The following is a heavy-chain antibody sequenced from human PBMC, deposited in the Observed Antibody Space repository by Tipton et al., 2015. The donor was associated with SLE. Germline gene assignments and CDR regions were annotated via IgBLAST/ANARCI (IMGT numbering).Heavy chain of an antibody. Sequence: RSLRLSCAASGFTFSGYGMHWVRQAPGKGLEWVAVISYDGSNKYYADSVKGRFTISRDNSKNTLYLQMNSLRAEDTAVYYCAKGSGSAFDIWGQGTMVTVPS. CDR2: ISYDGSNK. D-gene: IGHD3-3*01. J-gene: IGHJ3*02. CDR3: AKGSGSAFDI. V-gene: IGHV3-30*18. CDR1: GFTFSGYG.